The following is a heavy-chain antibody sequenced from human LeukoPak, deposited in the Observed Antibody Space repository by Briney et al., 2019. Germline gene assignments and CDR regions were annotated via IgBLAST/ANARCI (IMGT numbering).Heavy chain of an antibody. Sequence: GGSLRLSCAVSGFTFSSYAMSWVRQAPGKGLEWVSAISGSGGSTYYADSVKGRFTISRDNSKNTLYLQMNSLRAEDTAVYYCAKGGGRFLEWPPGFFDYWGQGTLVTVSS. J-gene: IGHJ4*02. CDR2: ISGSGGST. D-gene: IGHD3-3*01. CDR3: AKGGGRFLEWPPGFFDY. V-gene: IGHV3-23*01. CDR1: GFTFSSYA.